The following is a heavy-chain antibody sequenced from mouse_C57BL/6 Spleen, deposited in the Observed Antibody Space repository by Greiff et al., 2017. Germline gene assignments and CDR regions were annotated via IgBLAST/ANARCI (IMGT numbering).Heavy chain of an antibody. D-gene: IGHD2-2*01. CDR1: GYTFTSYW. V-gene: IGHV1-64*01. CDR3: ARLGYYGYDAGDFEV. CDR2: IHPNSGST. J-gene: IGHJ1*03. Sequence: QVQLQQPGAELVKPGASVKLSCKASGYTFTSYWMHWVKQRPGQGLEWIGMIHPNSGSTNYNEKFKSKATLTVDKSSSTAYMQRSSLTSEDSAVYYCARLGYYGYDAGDFEVGGTGTTVTVSS.